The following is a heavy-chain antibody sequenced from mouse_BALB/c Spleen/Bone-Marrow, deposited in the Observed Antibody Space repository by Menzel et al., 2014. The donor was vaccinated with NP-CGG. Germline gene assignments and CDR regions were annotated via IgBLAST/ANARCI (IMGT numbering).Heavy chain of an antibody. J-gene: IGHJ3*01. CDR3: ARYNYGSSQFAY. CDR2: IDPANGNT. V-gene: IGHV14-3*02. Sequence: EVKLVESGAELVKPGASVKLSCTASGFNIKDTYMHWVKQRPEQGLEWIGRIDPANGNTKYDPKFQGKATITADTSSNTAYLQLSSLTSEDTAVYYCARYNYGSSQFAYWGQGTLVTVPA. CDR1: GFNIKDTY. D-gene: IGHD1-1*01.